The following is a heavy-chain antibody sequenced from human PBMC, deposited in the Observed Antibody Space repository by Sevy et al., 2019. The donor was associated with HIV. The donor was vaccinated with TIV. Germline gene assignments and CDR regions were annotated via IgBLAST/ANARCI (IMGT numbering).Heavy chain of an antibody. CDR1: GYTFTNYY. J-gene: IGHJ4*02. D-gene: IGHD3-16*01. CDR3: GRTSPRGGFDH. V-gene: IGHV1-46*03. CDR2: INPSDVST. Sequence: ASVKVSCKASGYTFTNYYMHWVRQAPGQGLEWMGIINPSDVSTVYAQKFQGRVTMTRERSTSTVYMELSSLGSDDTAVYYCGRTSPRGGFDHWGQGALVTVSS.